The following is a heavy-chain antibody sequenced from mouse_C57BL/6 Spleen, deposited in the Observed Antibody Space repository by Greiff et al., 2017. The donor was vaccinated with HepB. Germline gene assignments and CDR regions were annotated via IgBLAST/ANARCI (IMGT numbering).Heavy chain of an antibody. D-gene: IGHD2-5*01. J-gene: IGHJ2*01. Sequence: QVHVKQSGAELARPGASVKLSCKASGYTFTSYGISWVKQRTGQGLEWIGEIYPRSGNTYYNEKFKGKATPTADKSSSTAYMELRSLTSEDSAVYFCARERDYSNLDYWGQGTTLTVSS. CDR1: GYTFTSYG. CDR2: IYPRSGNT. CDR3: ARERDYSNLDY. V-gene: IGHV1-81*01.